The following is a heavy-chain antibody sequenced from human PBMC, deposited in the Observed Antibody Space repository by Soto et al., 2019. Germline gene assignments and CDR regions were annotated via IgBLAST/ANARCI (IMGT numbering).Heavy chain of an antibody. J-gene: IGHJ2*01. V-gene: IGHV1-18*01. CDR3: AKHESSNSFYWYFDL. Sequence: QVQLVQSGAEVKKPGASVKVSCKASGYTFTSYGISWVRQAPGQGLEWMGWISAYNGNTNYAQKLQGRVTMTTDTSTSTAYMELRSLRSDDTAVYYCAKHESSNSFYWYFDLWGRGTLVTVSS. CDR1: GYTFTSYG. CDR2: ISAYNGNT. D-gene: IGHD6-6*01.